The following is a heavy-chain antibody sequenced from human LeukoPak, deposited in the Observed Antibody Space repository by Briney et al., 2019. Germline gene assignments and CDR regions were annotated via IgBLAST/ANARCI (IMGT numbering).Heavy chain of an antibody. CDR1: GYTFTSYD. CDR2: MNPNSGNT. V-gene: IGHV1-8*03. CDR3: ARAYIVVVPAAIHYYMDV. Sequence: ASVKVSCKASGYTFTSYDINWVRQATGPGLEWMGWMNPNSGNTGYAQKFQGRVTITRNTSISTAYMELSSLRSEDTAVYYCARAYIVVVPAAIHYYMDVWGKGTTVTVSS. D-gene: IGHD2-2*01. J-gene: IGHJ6*03.